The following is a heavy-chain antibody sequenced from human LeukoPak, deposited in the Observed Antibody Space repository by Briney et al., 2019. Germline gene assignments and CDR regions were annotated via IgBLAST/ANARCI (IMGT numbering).Heavy chain of an antibody. D-gene: IGHD2-2*01. Sequence: KTGGSLRLSCGASGFTFIDYSMNWVRQAPGKGLAWVASITSAGGYTYYADSVKGRFTISRDNAQNSLFLQMNSLSAEDTAVYFCATSGGFVLPNAITGNWYMDVWGRGTSVTVSS. V-gene: IGHV3-21*01. CDR1: GFTFIDYS. J-gene: IGHJ6*03. CDR2: ITSAGGYT. CDR3: ATSGGFVLPNAITGNWYMDV.